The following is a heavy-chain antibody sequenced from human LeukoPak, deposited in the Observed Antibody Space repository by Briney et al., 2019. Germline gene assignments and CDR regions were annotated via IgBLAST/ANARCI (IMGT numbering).Heavy chain of an antibody. CDR2: ISSSGSTI. J-gene: IGHJ6*04. Sequence: GGSLRLSCAACGFTFRDYYMSWIRQAPGKGLEWVAYISSSGSTIYYADSVKGRFTIYRDNAKNSLYLQMNSLSAEDTALYYCARDVGGRDFWRGYYNSGPDVWGKRTTVTVSS. CDR1: GFTFRDYY. CDR3: ARDVGGRDFWRGYYNSGPDV. V-gene: IGHV3-11*01. D-gene: IGHD3-3*01.